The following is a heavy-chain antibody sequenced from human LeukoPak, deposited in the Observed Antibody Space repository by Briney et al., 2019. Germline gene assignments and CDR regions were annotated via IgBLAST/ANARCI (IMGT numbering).Heavy chain of an antibody. V-gene: IGHV1-69*04. Sequence: GASVKDSCKASGGNFMNSAISWVRQAPGQGPEWMGRIIPILNIANYAQKFQGRVTITADKSTTTAYMELSSLSSEDTAVYYCANSRPRFSFAEFDFWGQGTLLTVSS. CDR2: IIPILNIA. J-gene: IGHJ4*02. CDR3: ANSRPRFSFAEFDF. CDR1: GGNFMNSA. D-gene: IGHD6-6*01.